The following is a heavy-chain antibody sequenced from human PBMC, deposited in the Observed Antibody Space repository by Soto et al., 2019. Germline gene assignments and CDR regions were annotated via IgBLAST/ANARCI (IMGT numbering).Heavy chain of an antibody. V-gene: IGHV1-8*01. Sequence: QVQLVQSGAEVKKPGASVKVSCKASGYTFTSYDINWVRQATGQGLEWMGWMNPNSGNTGYAQKFQGRVTMTRNTSISTAYMDLSSLRSEDTAVYYCARSVRYYYYMDVWGKGTTVTVSS. CDR2: MNPNSGNT. CDR3: ARSVRYYYYMDV. J-gene: IGHJ6*03. CDR1: GYTFTSYD.